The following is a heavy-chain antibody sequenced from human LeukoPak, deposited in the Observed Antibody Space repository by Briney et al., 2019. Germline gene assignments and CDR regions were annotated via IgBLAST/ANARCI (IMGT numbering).Heavy chain of an antibody. Sequence: GALRLSCAASGFTFSSYSMNWVRRAPGKGVGWVSSIISSSSYIYYADSVKGRFTISRDNAKNSLYLQMNSLRAEDTAVYYCARDERLELWFGEFSWYFDYRGQGTLVTGSS. CDR2: IISSSSYI. CDR1: GFTFSSYS. V-gene: IGHV3-21*01. CDR3: ARDERLELWFGEFSWYFDY. D-gene: IGHD3-10*01. J-gene: IGHJ4*02.